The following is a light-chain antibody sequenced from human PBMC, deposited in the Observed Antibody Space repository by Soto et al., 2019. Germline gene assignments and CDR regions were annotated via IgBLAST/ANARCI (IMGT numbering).Light chain of an antibody. CDR3: QQHSNWQII. V-gene: IGKV3-11*01. CDR1: QSVSSY. CDR2: EAS. Sequence: EIVLTQSPVTLSLSPGERATLSCRASQSVSSYLVWYQQKPGQAPRLLIYEASNRATGIPARFSGSGSGTDFPLTISSLEREDFAVYYCQQHSNWQIIFGGGTKVEIK. J-gene: IGKJ4*01.